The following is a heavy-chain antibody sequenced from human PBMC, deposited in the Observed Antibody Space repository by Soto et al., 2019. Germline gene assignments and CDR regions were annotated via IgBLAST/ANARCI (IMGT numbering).Heavy chain of an antibody. CDR3: ARPAYYYDSSGYYGHDAFDI. CDR1: GYTFTSYG. J-gene: IGHJ3*02. V-gene: IGHV1-18*01. D-gene: IGHD3-22*01. CDR2: ISAYNGNT. Sequence: VSVKVSCKASGYTFTSYGISWARQAPGQGLEWMGWISAYNGNTNYAQKLQGRVTMTTDTSTSTAYMELRSLRSDDTAVYYCARPAYYYDSSGYYGHDAFDIWGQGTMVTVSS.